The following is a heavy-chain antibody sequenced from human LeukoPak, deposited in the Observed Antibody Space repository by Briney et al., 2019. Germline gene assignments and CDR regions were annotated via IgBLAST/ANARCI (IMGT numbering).Heavy chain of an antibody. J-gene: IGHJ6*03. V-gene: IGHV4-61*02. Sequence: PSETLSLTCTVSGSSVSSGTYYWNWIRQPAGKGLEWIGRIYTSGSTNYNPSLKSRVTISVDTSKNHFSLKLTSVTAADTAVYYCARDLNGIAAAGRNYYYYYYMDVWGKGTTVTISS. CDR2: IYTSGST. D-gene: IGHD6-13*01. CDR1: GSSVSSGTYY. CDR3: ARDLNGIAAAGRNYYYYYYMDV.